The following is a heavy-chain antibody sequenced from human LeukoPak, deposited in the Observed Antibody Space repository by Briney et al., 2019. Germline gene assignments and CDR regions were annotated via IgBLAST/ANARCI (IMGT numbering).Heavy chain of an antibody. D-gene: IGHD2/OR15-2a*01. J-gene: IGHJ3*02. CDR2: ISAYNGNT. V-gene: IGHV1-18*01. CDR3: ARDAANISDTFDI. Sequence: ASVKVSCEAAGYTFANYGISWVRQAPGQGLEWMGWISAYNGNTNYAQNLQDRVTMTTDTSTSTAYMELRSLRSDDTAVYFCARDAANISDTFDIWGQGTMVTVSS. CDR1: GYTFANYG.